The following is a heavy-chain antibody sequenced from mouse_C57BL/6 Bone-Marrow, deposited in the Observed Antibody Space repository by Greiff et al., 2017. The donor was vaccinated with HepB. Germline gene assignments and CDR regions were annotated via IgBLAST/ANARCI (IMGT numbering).Heavy chain of an antibody. D-gene: IGHD1-1*01. CDR3: AREDYGSSYRWYFDV. CDR1: GYSITSGYY. J-gene: IGHJ1*03. Sequence: EVKVEESGPGLVKPSQSLSLTCSVTGYSITSGYYWNWIRQFPGNKLEWMGYISYDGSNNYNPSLKNRISITRDTSKNQFFLKLNSVTTEDTATYYCAREDYGSSYRWYFDVWGTGTTVTVSS. V-gene: IGHV3-6*01. CDR2: ISYDGSN.